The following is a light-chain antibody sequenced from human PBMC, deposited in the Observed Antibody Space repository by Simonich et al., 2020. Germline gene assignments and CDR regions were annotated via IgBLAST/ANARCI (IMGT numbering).Light chain of an antibody. Sequence: IQLTQSPSFLSASVGDRVTITCRASQGISSYLAWYQQKPGKAPKLLIYAASTLQSEVPSRFSGRGSGTEFTLTISSLQPEDFATYYCQQLNSYPPYTFGQGTKLEIK. CDR2: AAS. V-gene: IGKV1-9*01. CDR3: QQLNSYPPYT. CDR1: QGISSY. J-gene: IGKJ2*01.